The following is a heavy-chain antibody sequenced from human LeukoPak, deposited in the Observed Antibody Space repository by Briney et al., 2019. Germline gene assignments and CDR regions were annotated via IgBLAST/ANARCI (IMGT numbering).Heavy chain of an antibody. D-gene: IGHD5-12*01. V-gene: IGHV4-59*01. J-gene: IGHJ4*02. CDR3: ASEGYSGHDFIY. CDR2: IYHSGDT. Sequence: PSETLSPTCTVSGGSIGTYYWSWIRQPPGKGLEWIGYIYHSGDTKYNPSLKSRVTISVDTSKNQFSLRLRSVTAADTAVYYCASEGYSGHDFIYWGQGTLVTVSS. CDR1: GGSIGTYY.